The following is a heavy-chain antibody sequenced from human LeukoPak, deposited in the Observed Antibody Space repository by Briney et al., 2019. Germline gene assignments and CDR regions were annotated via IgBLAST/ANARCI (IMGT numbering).Heavy chain of an antibody. CDR3: ARHAAAGTAYYYYMDV. D-gene: IGHD6-13*01. Sequence: GGSLRLSCAASGFTVSSNYMSWVRQAPGKGLEWVSVIYSGGSTYYADSVKGRFTISRDNSKNTLYLQMNSLRAEDTAVYYCARHAAAGTAYYYYMDVWGKGTTVTISS. CDR1: GFTVSSNY. CDR2: IYSGGST. V-gene: IGHV3-66*04. J-gene: IGHJ6*03.